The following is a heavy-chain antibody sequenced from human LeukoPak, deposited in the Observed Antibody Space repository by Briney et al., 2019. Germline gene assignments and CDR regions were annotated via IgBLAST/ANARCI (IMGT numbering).Heavy chain of an antibody. Sequence: GGSLRLSCAASGFTFSSYAMSWVRQAPGKGLEWVSAISGSGGSTYYADSVKGRFTISRDNSKNTLYLQMNSLRAEDTAVYYCAKDPTWFGELLMAWNYFGYWGQGTLVTVSS. D-gene: IGHD3-10*01. J-gene: IGHJ4*02. CDR1: GFTFSSYA. CDR2: ISGSGGST. V-gene: IGHV3-23*01. CDR3: AKDPTWFGELLMAWNYFGY.